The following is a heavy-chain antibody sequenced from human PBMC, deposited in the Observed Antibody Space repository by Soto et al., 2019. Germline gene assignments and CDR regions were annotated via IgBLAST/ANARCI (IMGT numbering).Heavy chain of an antibody. CDR3: ASSGSSGAPPKYPSPFDY. J-gene: IGHJ4*02. V-gene: IGHV3-30-3*01. D-gene: IGHD6-19*01. Sequence: GGSLRLSCAASGFTFSSYAMHWVRQAPGKGLEWVAVISYDGSNKYYADSVKGRFTISRDNSKNTLYLQMNSLRAEDTAVYYCASSGSSGAPPKYPSPFDYWGQGTLVTVS. CDR1: GFTFSSYA. CDR2: ISYDGSNK.